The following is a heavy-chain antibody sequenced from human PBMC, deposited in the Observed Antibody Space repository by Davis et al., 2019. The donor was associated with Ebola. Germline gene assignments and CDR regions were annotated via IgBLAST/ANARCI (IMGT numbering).Heavy chain of an antibody. D-gene: IGHD3-22*01. Sequence: PGGSLRLSCAVSGFTFRSYTMNWVRQAPGKGLEWVSSISGSGSLIRYADSVRGRFTISRDNARNSLYLQIHSLTVEDTAVYYCATHYDRSMDVWGQGTTVTVS. CDR3: ATHYDRSMDV. CDR2: ISGSGSLI. CDR1: GFTFRSYT. V-gene: IGHV3-21*01. J-gene: IGHJ6*02.